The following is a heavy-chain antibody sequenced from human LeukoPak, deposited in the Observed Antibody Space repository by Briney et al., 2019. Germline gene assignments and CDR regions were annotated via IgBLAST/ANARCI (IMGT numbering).Heavy chain of an antibody. J-gene: IGHJ3*02. Sequence: PSETLSLTCTVSGGSISSSSYYWGWIRQPPGKGRERIGSIYYNESTYYNPSLKSRVTISVDASKNQFSLKLSSVTAADTAVYYCARGAYYYDSSGYYPGAFDIWGQGTMITVSS. CDR3: ARGAYYYDSSGYYPGAFDI. CDR1: GGSISSSSYY. D-gene: IGHD3-22*01. CDR2: IYYNEST. V-gene: IGHV4-39*07.